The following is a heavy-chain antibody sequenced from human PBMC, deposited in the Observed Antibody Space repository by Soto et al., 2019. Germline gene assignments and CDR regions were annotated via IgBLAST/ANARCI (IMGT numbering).Heavy chain of an antibody. V-gene: IGHV1-3*01. Sequence: ASVKVSCKASGYTFTSYAMHWVRQAPGQRLEWMGWINAGNGNTKYSQKFQGRVTITRDTSASTAYMELSSLRSEDTAVYYCARDKTYYDILTGYYTRSDAFDIWGQGTMVTVSS. CDR3: ARDKTYYDILTGYYTRSDAFDI. CDR2: INAGNGNT. J-gene: IGHJ3*02. CDR1: GYTFTSYA. D-gene: IGHD3-9*01.